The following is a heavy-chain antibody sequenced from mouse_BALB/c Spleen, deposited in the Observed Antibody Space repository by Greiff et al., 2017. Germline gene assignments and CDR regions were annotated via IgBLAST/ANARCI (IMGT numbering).Heavy chain of an antibody. V-gene: IGHV7-3*02. CDR3: ARDIWGNDGWYFEV. CDR1: GFTFTDYY. J-gene: IGHJ1*01. D-gene: IGHD2-2*01. CDR2: IRNRANGYTT. Sequence: DVKLVESGGGLVQPGGSLRLSCATSGFTFTDYYMSWVRQPPGKALEWLGFIRNRANGYTTEYSASVKGRFTISRENTQSILYLQMSTLRAEDSAAYYCARDIWGNDGWYFEVWGAGTTVTVSA.